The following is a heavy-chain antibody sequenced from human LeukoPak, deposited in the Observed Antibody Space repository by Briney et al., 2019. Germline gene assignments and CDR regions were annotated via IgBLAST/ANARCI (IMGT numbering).Heavy chain of an antibody. CDR3: AKNPTGFPNWFDP. CDR2: ISSTSDYT. J-gene: IGHJ5*02. D-gene: IGHD6-25*01. V-gene: IGHV3-23*01. CDR1: GFTFRTSV. Sequence: GGSLRLSCAASGFTFRTSVMSWVRQVPGKGLEWISVISSTSDYTYYTDFVKGRFTISRDNSKNTLYQQMNSLRADDTALYYCAKNPTGFPNWFDPWGQGTLVTVSS.